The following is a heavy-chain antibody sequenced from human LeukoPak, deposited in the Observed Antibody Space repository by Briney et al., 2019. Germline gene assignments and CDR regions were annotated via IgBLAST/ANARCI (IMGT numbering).Heavy chain of an antibody. CDR2: IYYSGST. CDR3: ARGYSSRKIDY. J-gene: IGHJ4*02. Sequence: SSETLSLTCTVSGGSISSYYWSWIRQPPGKGLEWIGYIYYSGSTNYNPSLKSRVTISVDTSKNQFSLKLCSVTAADTAVYYCARGYSSRKIDYWGQGTLVTVSS. D-gene: IGHD6-13*01. CDR1: GGSISSYY. V-gene: IGHV4-59*08.